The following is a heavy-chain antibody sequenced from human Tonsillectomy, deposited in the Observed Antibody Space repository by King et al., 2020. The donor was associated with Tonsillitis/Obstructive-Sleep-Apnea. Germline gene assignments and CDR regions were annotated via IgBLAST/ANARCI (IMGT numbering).Heavy chain of an antibody. CDR2: IYYSGTT. J-gene: IGHJ4*02. V-gene: IGHV4-39*01. D-gene: IGHD1/OR15-1a*01. CDR3: AGHSKPKGKEHYFDF. CDR1: GGSITSDLHY. Sequence: QLQESGPGLVKPSETLSLTCTVSGGSITSDLHYWGWVRQPPGKGLEWIGSIYYSGTTYYNASLKSRLTISVDTSKKQFSLNLSSVTAADTAVYFCAGHSKPKGKEHYFDFWGQGTLVTVSP.